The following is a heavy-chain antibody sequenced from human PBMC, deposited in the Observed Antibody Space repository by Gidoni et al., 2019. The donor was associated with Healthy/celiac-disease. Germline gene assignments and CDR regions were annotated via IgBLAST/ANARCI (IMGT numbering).Heavy chain of an antibody. CDR3: ARGGRRDYWGMDV. CDR1: GFTFSSYS. D-gene: IGHD2-8*02. Sequence: EVQLVESGGGLVKPGGSLTLLCAASGFTFSSYSMNWVRQAPGKGLVWVSSISSSSSYIYYADSVKGRFTISRDNAKNSLYLQMNSLRAEDTAVYYCARGGRRDYWGMDVWGQGTTVTVSS. CDR2: ISSSSSYI. J-gene: IGHJ6*02. V-gene: IGHV3-21*01.